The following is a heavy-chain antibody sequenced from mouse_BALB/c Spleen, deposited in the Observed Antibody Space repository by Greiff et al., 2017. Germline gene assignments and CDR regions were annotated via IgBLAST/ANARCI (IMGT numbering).Heavy chain of an antibody. CDR3: ARSYYGYDVFWFAY. D-gene: IGHD2-2*01. Sequence: VQLQQSGPGLVAPSQSLSITCTVSGFSLTSYGVHWVRQPPGKGLEWLGVIWAGGSTNYNSALMSRLSISKDNSKSQVFLKMNSLQTDDTAMYYCARSYYGYDVFWFAYWGQGTLVTVSA. J-gene: IGHJ3*01. V-gene: IGHV2-9*02. CDR2: IWAGGST. CDR1: GFSLTSYG.